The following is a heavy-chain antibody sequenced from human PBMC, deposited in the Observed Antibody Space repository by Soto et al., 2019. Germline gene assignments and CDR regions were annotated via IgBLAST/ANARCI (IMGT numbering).Heavy chain of an antibody. Sequence: EVQLLESGGGLVQPGGSLRLSCAASGFTFSSYAMSWVRQAPGKGLEWVSAISGSGGSTYYADSVRGRFTISSDKSKNTLYRQMSSVRAEDTALYCCAKEKGYSSSWFEFDYWGQGTLVTVSS. V-gene: IGHV3-23*01. CDR2: ISGSGGST. J-gene: IGHJ4*02. CDR1: GFTFSSYA. CDR3: AKEKGYSSSWFEFDY. D-gene: IGHD6-13*01.